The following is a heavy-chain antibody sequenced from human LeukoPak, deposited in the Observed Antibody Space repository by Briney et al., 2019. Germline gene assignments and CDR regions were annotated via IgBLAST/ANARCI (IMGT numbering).Heavy chain of an antibody. CDR2: IKSDGRTT. V-gene: IGHV3-74*01. CDR3: ARAGVAVAYLCYFDY. Sequence: GGSLRLSCAASGFTFSNYWMHWVRQAPGKGLVWVSRIKSDGRTTYYADSVKGRFTISRDDAKNTLYLQMNSLRAEDTAVYYCARAGVAVAYLCYFDYWGQGSLVTVSS. CDR1: GFTFSNYW. D-gene: IGHD6-19*01. J-gene: IGHJ4*02.